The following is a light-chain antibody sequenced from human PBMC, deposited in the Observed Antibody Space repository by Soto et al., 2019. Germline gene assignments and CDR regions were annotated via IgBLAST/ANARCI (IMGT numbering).Light chain of an antibody. J-gene: IGKJ4*01. Sequence: EIFLTQSPATLSLSPGQRAVLSCRASQTVYSYLAWYQHKPGQAPRLLIYDASKRATDIPPRFSGSGYGTDFTITISSLEPDDFAVYYCQQRANWPPLTFGGGTKVEI. CDR3: QQRANWPPLT. CDR1: QTVYSY. CDR2: DAS. V-gene: IGKV3-11*01.